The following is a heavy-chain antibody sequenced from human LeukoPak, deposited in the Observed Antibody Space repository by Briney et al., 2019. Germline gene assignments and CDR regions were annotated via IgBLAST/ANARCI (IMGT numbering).Heavy chain of an antibody. CDR2: IGTPGDDT. V-gene: IGHV3-23*01. CDR1: GFAFDNYA. Sequence: GGSLRLSCAASGFAFDNYAMNWVRQGPGKGLEWVSSIGTPGDDTYYADSVKGRFIISRDNSKNTLYLQMNSLRAEDTAVYYCAKDGGIQLPLFDYWGQGTLVTVSS. J-gene: IGHJ4*02. D-gene: IGHD2-2*01. CDR3: AKDGGIQLPLFDY.